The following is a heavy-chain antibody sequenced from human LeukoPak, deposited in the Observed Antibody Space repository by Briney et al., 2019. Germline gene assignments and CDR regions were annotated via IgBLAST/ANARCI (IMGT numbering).Heavy chain of an antibody. J-gene: IGHJ6*03. CDR3: AREAGIYYYYYYMDV. CDR1: GYTFTGYY. CDR2: INPNSGGT. D-gene: IGHD6-19*01. Sequence: ASVKVSCKASGYTFTGYYMHWVRQAPGQGLEWMGWINPNSGGTNYAQKFQGRVTMTRDTSISTAYMELSRLRSEDTAVYYCAREAGIYYYYYYMDVWGKGTTVTVSS. V-gene: IGHV1-2*02.